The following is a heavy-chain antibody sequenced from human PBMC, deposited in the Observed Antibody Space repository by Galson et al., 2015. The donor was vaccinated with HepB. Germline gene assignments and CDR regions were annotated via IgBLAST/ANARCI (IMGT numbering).Heavy chain of an antibody. V-gene: IGHV3-30*02. CDR3: AKDQGVVGDADAFDI. CDR1: GFTFSSYG. J-gene: IGHJ3*02. Sequence: SLRLSCAASGFTFSSYGMHWVRQAPGKGLEWVAFIRYDGSNKYYADSVKGRFTISRDNSKNTLYLQMNSLRAEDTAVYYCAKDQGVVGDADAFDIWGQGTMVTVSS. CDR2: IRYDGSNK. D-gene: IGHD2-15*01.